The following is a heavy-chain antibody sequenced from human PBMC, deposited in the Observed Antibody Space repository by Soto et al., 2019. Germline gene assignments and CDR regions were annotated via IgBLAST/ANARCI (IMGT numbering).Heavy chain of an antibody. Sequence: QLQLQESGPGLVKPSETLSLACTVSGGSISSNSYYWDWIRQPPGKGLAWIGSMYYSGATYHNPSLQSRVTISVDTSKNQFSLHLSSVTAADTAVYYCARHAAYDSVWGKSDGSDYWGQGTLVTVSS. CDR3: ARHAAYDSVWGKSDGSDY. CDR1: GGSISSNSYY. CDR2: MYYSGAT. J-gene: IGHJ4*02. D-gene: IGHD3-16*01. V-gene: IGHV4-39*01.